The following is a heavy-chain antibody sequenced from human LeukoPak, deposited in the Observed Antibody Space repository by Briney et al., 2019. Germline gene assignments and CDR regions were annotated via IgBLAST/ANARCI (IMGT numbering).Heavy chain of an antibody. J-gene: IGHJ4*02. CDR2: IKSKTDGGTT. V-gene: IGHV3-15*01. CDR1: GFTFSNAW. CDR3: TTDYLRLLDY. Sequence: PGGSLRLSCAASGFTFSNAWMSWVRQAPGKGLEWVGSIKSKTDGGTTDYAAPVKGRFTISRDDSKNTLYLQMNSLKTEDTAVYYCTTDYLRLLDYWGQGTLVTVSS.